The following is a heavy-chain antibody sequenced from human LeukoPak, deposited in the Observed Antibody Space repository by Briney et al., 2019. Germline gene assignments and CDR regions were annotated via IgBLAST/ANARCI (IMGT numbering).Heavy chain of an antibody. Sequence: SETLSLTCVVYGGSFSGYYWSWIRQPPGKGLEWIGEINHSGSTNYNPSLKSRVTISVDTSKNQFSLKLSSVTAADTAVYYCARGRWGEFPLWGQGTMVTVSS. CDR1: GGSFSGYY. CDR2: INHSGST. CDR3: ARGRWGEFPL. D-gene: IGHD3-16*01. V-gene: IGHV4-34*01. J-gene: IGHJ3*01.